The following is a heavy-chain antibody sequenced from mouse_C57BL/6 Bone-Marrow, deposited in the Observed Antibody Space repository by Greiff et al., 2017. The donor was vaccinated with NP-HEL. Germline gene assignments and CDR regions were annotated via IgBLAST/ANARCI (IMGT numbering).Heavy chain of an antibody. V-gene: IGHV5-6*02. D-gene: IGHD2-2*01. CDR2: ISSGGSYT. J-gene: IGHJ4*01. CDR1: GFTFSSYG. CDR3: ARHLVPYAMDY. Sequence: EVKLVESGGDLVKPGGSLKLSCAASGFTFSSYGMSWVRQTPDKRLEWVATISSGGSYTYYPDSVKGRFTISRDNAKNTLYLQMSSLKSEDTAMYYCARHLVPYAMDYWGQGTSVTVSS.